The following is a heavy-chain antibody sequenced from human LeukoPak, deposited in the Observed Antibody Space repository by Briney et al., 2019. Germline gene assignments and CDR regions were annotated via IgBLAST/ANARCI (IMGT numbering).Heavy chain of an antibody. CDR3: AREVGDLKYYFDY. V-gene: IGHV1-2*02. J-gene: IGHJ4*02. Sequence: APVKVSCKASGYTFTDYYLHWVRQAPGQGLEWMGWINPNIGGTNFAQKFQGRVTMTRDTSISTAYMELSGLRSDDTAVYYCAREVGDLKYYFDYWGQGTLVTVSS. CDR1: GYTFTDYY. CDR2: INPNIGGT. D-gene: IGHD2-21*02.